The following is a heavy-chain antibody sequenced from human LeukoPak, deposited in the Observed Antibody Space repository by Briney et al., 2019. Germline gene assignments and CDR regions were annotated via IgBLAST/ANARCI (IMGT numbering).Heavy chain of an antibody. CDR2: ISGSGGST. Sequence: GGSLRLSCAASGLTFSSYAMSWVRQVPGKGLEWVSAISGSGGSTYYADSVKGRFTISRDNSKNTLYLQMNSLRAEDTAVYYCAKGSIADYDFWSGYYTHYFDYWGQGTLVTVSS. J-gene: IGHJ4*02. CDR3: AKGSIADYDFWSGYYTHYFDY. V-gene: IGHV3-23*01. CDR1: GLTFSSYA. D-gene: IGHD3-3*01.